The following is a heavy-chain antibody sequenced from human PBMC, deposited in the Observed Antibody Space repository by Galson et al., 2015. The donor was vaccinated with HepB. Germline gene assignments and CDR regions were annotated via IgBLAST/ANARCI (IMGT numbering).Heavy chain of an antibody. Sequence: SVKVSCKGSGYTLTNYHFHWVRQAPGQGPEWMGKIFAGGGSTRYAERFQGRVTLTRDSSTSTIYMEVSSLRSDDTAVYYCARETPDTYYFDYWGQGTLVTVSS. J-gene: IGHJ4*02. D-gene: IGHD2-15*01. V-gene: IGHV1-46*01. CDR1: GYTLTNYH. CDR2: IFAGGGST. CDR3: ARETPDTYYFDY.